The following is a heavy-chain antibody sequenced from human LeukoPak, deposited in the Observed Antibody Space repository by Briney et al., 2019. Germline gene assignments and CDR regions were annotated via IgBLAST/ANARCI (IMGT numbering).Heavy chain of an antibody. J-gene: IGHJ4*02. Sequence: PGGSLRLSCAASGFTVSSNYMSWVRQAPGKGLEWVSVIYSGGSTYYADSVKGRFTISRDNSKNTLYLQMNSLRAEDTAVYYCARGANYYGSGNYYVPHDYWGQGTLVTVSS. CDR2: IYSGGST. CDR1: GFTVSSNY. V-gene: IGHV3-53*01. CDR3: ARGANYYGSGNYYVPHDY. D-gene: IGHD3-10*01.